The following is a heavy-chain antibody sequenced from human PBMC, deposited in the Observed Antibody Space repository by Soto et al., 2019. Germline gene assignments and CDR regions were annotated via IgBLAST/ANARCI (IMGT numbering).Heavy chain of an antibody. J-gene: IGHJ4*02. CDR3: VGDYAEYYFDY. Sequence: GGTLRLSCTASGFSFRNYAMTWVRQSPGKGLEWVSTISDVGGATYSADSVKGRFTISRDNSKNTLYLQMNSLRAEDTAVYYCVGDYAEYYFDYWGQGTLVTVSS. V-gene: IGHV3-23*01. CDR2: ISDVGGAT. CDR1: GFSFRNYA. D-gene: IGHD4-17*01.